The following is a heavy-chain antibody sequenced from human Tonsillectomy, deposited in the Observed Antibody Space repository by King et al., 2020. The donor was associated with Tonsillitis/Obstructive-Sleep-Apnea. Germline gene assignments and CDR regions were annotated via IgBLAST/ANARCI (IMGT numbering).Heavy chain of an antibody. V-gene: IGHV3-21*01. CDR1: GFTFSSYS. CDR2: ISSSSSYI. J-gene: IGHJ4*02. D-gene: IGHD6-19*01. Sequence: VQLVESGGGLVKPGGSLRLSCAASGFTFSSYSMNWVRQAPGKGLEWVSSISSSSSYIYYADSVKGRFTISRDNAKNSLYLQMNSLRAEDTAVYYCARDWGGSGWWIFDYWGQGTLVTVSS. CDR3: ARDWGGSGWWIFDY.